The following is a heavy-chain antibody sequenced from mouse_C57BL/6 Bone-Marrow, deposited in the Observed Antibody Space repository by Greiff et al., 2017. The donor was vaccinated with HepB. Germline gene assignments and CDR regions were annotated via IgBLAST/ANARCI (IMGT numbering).Heavy chain of an antibody. CDR1: GFTFSTSG. CDR3: ARDRFDYYFDY. Sequence: EVQGVESGGDLVKPGGSLKLSCVTSGFTFSTSGMSWVRQTPDKRLEWVATINTGGTYTYYPDSVKGRFTISKDTAKSTLVLQMSSLKSEDTAIYYCARDRFDYYFDYWGQGTTLTVSS. J-gene: IGHJ2*01. D-gene: IGHD2-14*01. CDR2: INTGGTYT. V-gene: IGHV5-6*01.